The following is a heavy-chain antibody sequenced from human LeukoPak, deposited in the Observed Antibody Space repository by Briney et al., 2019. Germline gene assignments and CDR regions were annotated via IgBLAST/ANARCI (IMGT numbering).Heavy chain of an antibody. CDR3: ARVGHYYGSGSYSVVFDY. CDR1: GGSISSHY. V-gene: IGHV4-59*11. CDR2: IYYSGST. Sequence: SETLSLTCTVSGGSISSHYWSWIRQPPGKGLEGIGYIYYSGSTNYNPSLKSRVTISVDTSKNQFSLKLSSVTAADTAVYYCARVGHYYGSGSYSVVFDYWGQGTLVTVSS. D-gene: IGHD3-10*01. J-gene: IGHJ4*02.